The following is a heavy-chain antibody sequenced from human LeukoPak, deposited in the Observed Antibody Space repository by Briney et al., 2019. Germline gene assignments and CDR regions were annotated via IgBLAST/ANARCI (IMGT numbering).Heavy chain of an antibody. CDR3: ARSGRGYYDSLDH. D-gene: IGHD3-22*01. V-gene: IGHV3-33*08. CDR1: GISLSNYG. CDR2: IWYDGSNK. Sequence: PGGSLRLSCVVSGISLSNYGMTWVRQAPGKGLEWVALIWYDGSNKYYADSVKGRFTISRDNANNTLYLQMNSLRAEDTAVYYCARSGRGYYDSLDHWGQEDLVTVSS. J-gene: IGHJ4*02.